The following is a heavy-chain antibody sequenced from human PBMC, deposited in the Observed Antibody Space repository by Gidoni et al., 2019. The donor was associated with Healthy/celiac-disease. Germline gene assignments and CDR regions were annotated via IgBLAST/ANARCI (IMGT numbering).Heavy chain of an antibody. Sequence: KASGYTFTGYYMHWVRQAPGQGLEWMGWINPNSGGTNYAQKFQGRVTMTRDTSISTAYMALSRLRSDDTAVYYCARPASGVAGREGAFDIWGQGTMVTVSS. CDR2: INPNSGGT. V-gene: IGHV1-2*02. CDR1: GYTFTGYY. D-gene: IGHD3-10*01. J-gene: IGHJ3*02. CDR3: ARPASGVAGREGAFDI.